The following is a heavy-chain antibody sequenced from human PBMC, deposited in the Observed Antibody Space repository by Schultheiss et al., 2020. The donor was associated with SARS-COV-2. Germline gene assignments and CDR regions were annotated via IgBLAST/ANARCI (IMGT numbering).Heavy chain of an antibody. CDR2: IKQDGSEK. CDR1: GFTFSRYR. D-gene: IGHD6-13*01. Sequence: GGSLRLSCAASGFTFSRYRMNWVRQAPGKGLEWVANIKQDGSEKYYVDSVKGRFTISRDNAKNSLYLQMNSLRAEDTAVYYCARSMAGSWYYFDYWGQGTLVTVSS. J-gene: IGHJ4*02. CDR3: ARSMAGSWYYFDY. V-gene: IGHV3-7*01.